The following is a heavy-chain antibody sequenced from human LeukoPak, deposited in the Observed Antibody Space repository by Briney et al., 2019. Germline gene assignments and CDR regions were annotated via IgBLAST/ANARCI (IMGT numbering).Heavy chain of an antibody. Sequence: GGSLRLSCAASGFTFSSYSMNWVRQAPGKGLVWVSRINSDGSSTSYADPVKGRFTISRDNAENTLYLQMNSLRAEDTAVYYCARDTYDILTGYSGSDFDPWGQGTLVTVSS. V-gene: IGHV3-74*01. D-gene: IGHD3-9*01. CDR3: ARDTYDILTGYSGSDFDP. J-gene: IGHJ5*02. CDR2: INSDGSST. CDR1: GFTFSSYS.